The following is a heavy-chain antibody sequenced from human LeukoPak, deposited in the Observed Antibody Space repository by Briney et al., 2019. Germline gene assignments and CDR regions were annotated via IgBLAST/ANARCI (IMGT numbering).Heavy chain of an antibody. V-gene: IGHV4-4*07. D-gene: IGHD3-22*01. CDR1: GGSISSYY. J-gene: IGHJ4*02. Sequence: PSETLSLTCTVSGGSISSYYWSWIRQPAGKGLEWIGRIYTSGSTNYNPSLKSRVTMSVDTAKTQFSLKLSPVTGADTAVYYCARDNYYYDSSGYYFFPRYWGQGTLVTVSS. CDR2: IYTSGST. CDR3: ARDNYYYDSSGYYFFPRY.